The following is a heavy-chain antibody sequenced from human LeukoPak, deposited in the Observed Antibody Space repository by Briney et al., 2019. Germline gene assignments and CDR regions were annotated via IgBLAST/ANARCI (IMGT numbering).Heavy chain of an antibody. CDR3: AHLSGEDLAHH. CDR1: GFTFSSYG. CDR2: IRYDGTNK. Sequence: GGSLRLSCVASGFTFSSYGMHWVRQAPGKGLEWVSFIRYDGTNKYYVDSVKGRFTISRDNSKNTLYLHMNSLRADDTAIYYCAHLSGEDLAHHWGQGTLVTVSS. J-gene: IGHJ5*02. D-gene: IGHD3-10*01. V-gene: IGHV3-30*02.